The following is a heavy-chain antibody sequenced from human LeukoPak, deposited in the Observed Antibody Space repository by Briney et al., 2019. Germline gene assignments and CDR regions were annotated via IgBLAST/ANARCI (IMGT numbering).Heavy chain of an antibody. CDR3: AKGRVGYYDSSGYIDAFDI. Sequence: GGSLRLSCAASGFTFDDYAMHWVRQAPGKGLEWVSGISWNSGRIVYADSVKGRFTISRDNAKNSLYLEMNSLRDDDTALYYCAKGRVGYYDSSGYIDAFDIWGQGTMVTVSS. J-gene: IGHJ3*02. CDR2: ISWNSGRI. D-gene: IGHD3-22*01. CDR1: GFTFDDYA. V-gene: IGHV3-9*01.